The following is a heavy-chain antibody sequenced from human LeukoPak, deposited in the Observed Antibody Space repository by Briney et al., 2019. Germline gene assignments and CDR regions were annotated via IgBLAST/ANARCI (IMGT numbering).Heavy chain of an antibody. CDR1: GFTFSSYA. CDR2: ISYDGSNK. J-gene: IGHJ4*02. V-gene: IGHV3-30-3*01. Sequence: GSLRLSCAASGFTFSSYAMHWVRQAPGKGLEWVAVISYDGSNKYYADSVKGRFTISRDNSKNTLYLQMNSLRAEDTAVYYCARARDFDYWGQGTLVTVSS. CDR3: ARARDFDY.